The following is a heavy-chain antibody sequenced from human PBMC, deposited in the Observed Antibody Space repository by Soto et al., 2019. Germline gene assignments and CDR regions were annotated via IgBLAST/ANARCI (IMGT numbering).Heavy chain of an antibody. CDR3: AKDINWGYSSSWYIPVSGMDV. CDR2: ISYDGSNK. J-gene: IGHJ6*02. Sequence: PGGSLRLSCAASGFTFSSYGMHWVRQAPGKGLEWVAVISYDGSNKYYADSVKGRFTISRDNSKNTLYLQMNSLRAEDTAVYYWAKDINWGYSSSWYIPVSGMDVWGQGTTVTVSS. D-gene: IGHD6-13*01. CDR1: GFTFSSYG. V-gene: IGHV3-30*18.